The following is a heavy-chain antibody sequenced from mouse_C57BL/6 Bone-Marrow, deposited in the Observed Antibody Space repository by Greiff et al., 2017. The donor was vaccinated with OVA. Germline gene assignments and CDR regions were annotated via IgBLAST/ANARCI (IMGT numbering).Heavy chain of an antibody. CDR3: ASGGYDYFDY. Sequence: VQGVESGAELARPGASVKLSCKASGYTFTSYGISWVKQRTGQGLEWIGEIYPRSGNTYYNEKFKGKATLTADKSSSTAYMELRSLTSEDSAVYFCASGGYDYFDYWGQGTTLTVSS. CDR1: GYTFTSYG. V-gene: IGHV1-81*01. J-gene: IGHJ2*01. CDR2: IYPRSGNT.